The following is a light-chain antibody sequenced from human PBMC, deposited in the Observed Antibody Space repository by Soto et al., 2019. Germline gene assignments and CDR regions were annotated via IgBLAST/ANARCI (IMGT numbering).Light chain of an antibody. CDR2: KAS. CDR1: QGISRY. Sequence: IQLTQSPSSLSASVGDSVTITCRASQGISRYLSWYQQKPGKAPKLLIYKASTLKSGVPSRFSGSGSGTEFTLTISSLQPDDFATYYCQHYNSYSEAFGQGTKV. CDR3: QHYNSYSEA. J-gene: IGKJ1*01. V-gene: IGKV1-5*03.